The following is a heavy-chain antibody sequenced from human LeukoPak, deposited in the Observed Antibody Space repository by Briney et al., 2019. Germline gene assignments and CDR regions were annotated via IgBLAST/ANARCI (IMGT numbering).Heavy chain of an antibody. V-gene: IGHV3-74*01. J-gene: IGHJ4*02. CDR2: INTDANKR. Sequence: GGSLRLSCAASGFTFSSYWMHWVRQAPGKGLVWVSRINTDANKRNYADSVKGRFTISRDNSKNTLYLQMNSLRAEDTAVYYCAKGPRYSSGWYDYWGQGTLVTVSS. CDR1: GFTFSSYW. D-gene: IGHD6-19*01. CDR3: AKGPRYSSGWYDY.